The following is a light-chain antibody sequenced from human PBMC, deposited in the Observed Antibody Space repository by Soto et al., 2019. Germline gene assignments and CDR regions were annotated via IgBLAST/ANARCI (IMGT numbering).Light chain of an antibody. CDR1: QSVLCSSNNKNY. J-gene: IGKJ5*01. CDR3: QQYYSTIT. V-gene: IGKV4-1*01. Sequence: DIVMTQSPDSLAVSLGERATINCKSSQSVLCSSNNKNYLAWYQQKPGQPPKLLIYWASTRESGVPDRFSGSVSGTDFTLTISSLQAEDVAVYYCQQYYSTITFGQGTRLEIK. CDR2: WAS.